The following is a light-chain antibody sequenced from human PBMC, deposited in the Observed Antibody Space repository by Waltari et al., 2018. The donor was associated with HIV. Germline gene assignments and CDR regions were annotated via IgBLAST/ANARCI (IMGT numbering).Light chain of an antibody. CDR2: RNY. CDR3: GVWDSTLKQWL. J-gene: IGLJ3*02. Sequence: QSVLTQQPSASGAPGQTVTISCSGSTSNVETQWVYWYQQLPGTAPKLLIYRNYQRPSGVPDRFSSSKSGASASLIISGLRSEDEADYFCGVWDSTLKQWLFGGRTKLTVL. CDR1: TSNVETQW. V-gene: IGLV1-47*01.